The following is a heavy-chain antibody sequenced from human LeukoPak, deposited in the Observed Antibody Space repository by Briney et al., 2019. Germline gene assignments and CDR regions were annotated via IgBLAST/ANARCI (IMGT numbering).Heavy chain of an antibody. Sequence: ASVKVSCKASGYTFTGYYMHWVRQASGQGLEWMGWINPNSGGTHYAQKFQGRVTMTRDTSISTAYMELNRLRPDDTAVYYCASRDGPQGGFDYWGQGTLVTVSS. D-gene: IGHD5-24*01. CDR3: ASRDGPQGGFDY. CDR2: INPNSGGT. V-gene: IGHV1-2*02. CDR1: GYTFTGYY. J-gene: IGHJ4*02.